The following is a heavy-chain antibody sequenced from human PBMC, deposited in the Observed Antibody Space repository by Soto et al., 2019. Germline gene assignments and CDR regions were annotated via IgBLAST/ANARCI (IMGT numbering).Heavy chain of an antibody. J-gene: IGHJ6*02. CDR2: INSDGSST. CDR3: VRRVTDYGMDV. Sequence: AGSLRLSCAASGFTLRSYWMHWVRQAPGKGLVWVSRINSDGSSTSYADSVKGRFTISRDNAKNTLYLQMNSLRAEDTAVYYCVRRVTDYGMDVWGQGTTVTVSS. D-gene: IGHD2-21*02. V-gene: IGHV3-74*01. CDR1: GFTLRSYW.